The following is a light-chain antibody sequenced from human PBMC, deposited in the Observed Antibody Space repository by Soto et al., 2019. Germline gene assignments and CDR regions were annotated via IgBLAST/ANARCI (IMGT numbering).Light chain of an antibody. V-gene: IGKV3D-11*01. CDR1: EGSTNSY. Sequence: EIVLTQSPGTLSLSPGEVATLSCRASEGSTNSYLAWYQQKPGQAPRLLIYDASNRATGIPARFSGSGSGTDFTLTISSLEPEDFAVYYCQQRSNWPITFGQGTRLEI. CDR2: DAS. J-gene: IGKJ5*01. CDR3: QQRSNWPIT.